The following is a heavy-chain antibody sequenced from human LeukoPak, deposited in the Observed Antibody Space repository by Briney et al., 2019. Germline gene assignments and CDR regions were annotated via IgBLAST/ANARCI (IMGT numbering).Heavy chain of an antibody. CDR2: INPNSGGT. D-gene: IGHD2-15*01. CDR3: ARDRNHHPIVVLPTNWFDP. J-gene: IGHJ5*02. CDR1: GYTFTGYY. Sequence: ASVKVSCKASGYTFTGYYMHWVRQAPGQGLEWMGWINPNSGGTNYAQKFQGWVTMTRDTSISTAYMELSSLRSDDTAVYYCARDRNHHPIVVLPTNWFDPWGQGTLVTVSS. V-gene: IGHV1-2*04.